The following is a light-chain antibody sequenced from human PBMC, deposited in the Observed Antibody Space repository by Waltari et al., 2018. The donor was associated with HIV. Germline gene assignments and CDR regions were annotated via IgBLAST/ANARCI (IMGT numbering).Light chain of an antibody. J-gene: IGLJ3*02. CDR3: SSYTSSRTLV. Sequence: FALTPPAPVSGSPGQSNTIPCPGTSSDLGGFNYVSWDQQHPAKAPKLVIFEVNKRPSGVSNRFSGSKSGNTASLTISGLQAEDEADYYCSSYTSSRTLVFGGGTKLTVL. CDR2: EVN. CDR1: SSDLGGFNY. V-gene: IGLV2-14*01.